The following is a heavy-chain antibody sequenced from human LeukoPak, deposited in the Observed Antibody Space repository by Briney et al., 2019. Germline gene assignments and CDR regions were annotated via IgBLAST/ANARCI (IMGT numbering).Heavy chain of an antibody. CDR2: INPNSGGT. V-gene: IGHV1-2*02. CDR1: GYTFTGYY. D-gene: IGHD3-10*01. J-gene: IGHJ4*02. CDR3: ARKAWSGDLRYYFDY. Sequence: ASVKVSCKASGYTFTGYYMHWVRQAPGQGLEWMGWINPNSGGTNYAQKFQGRVTMTRDTSISTAYMELSRLRSDDTAVYYCARKAWSGDLRYYFDYWGQGTLVTVSS.